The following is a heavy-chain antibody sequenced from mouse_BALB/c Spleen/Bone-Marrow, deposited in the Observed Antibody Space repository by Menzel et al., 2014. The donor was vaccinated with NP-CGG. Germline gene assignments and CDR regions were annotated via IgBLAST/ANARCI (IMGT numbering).Heavy chain of an antibody. CDR3: TREKVGDCDY. CDR1: GFTFTDYE. V-gene: IGHV1-15*01. CDR2: IHPGSGGT. Sequence: QVHVKQSGAELVRPGASVKLSCKALGFTFTDYEMHWVKQTPVHGLEWIGTIHPGSGGTAYNQKFKGKATLTADKSSSXXXXXLSSLTSEDSAVYYCTREKVGDCDYWGQGTTPTVSS. J-gene: IGHJ2*01.